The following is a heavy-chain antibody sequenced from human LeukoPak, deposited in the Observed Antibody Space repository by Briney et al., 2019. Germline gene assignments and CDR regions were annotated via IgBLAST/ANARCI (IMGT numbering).Heavy chain of an antibody. CDR2: IKQGGSEE. CDR3: AREDWNYSFDP. D-gene: IGHD1-1*01. CDR1: GFTFSSYA. J-gene: IGHJ5*02. Sequence: GGSLRLSCAAPGFTFSSYAMSWVRQAPGMGLEWVANIKQGGSEEYYVDSVKGRFTISRDNAKNSLYLQMNSLRAEDTAMYYCAREDWNYSFDPWGLGTLVTVSS. V-gene: IGHV3-7*01.